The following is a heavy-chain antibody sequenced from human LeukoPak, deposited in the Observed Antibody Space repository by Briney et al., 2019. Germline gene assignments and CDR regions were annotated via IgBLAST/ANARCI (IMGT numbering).Heavy chain of an antibody. J-gene: IGHJ4*02. D-gene: IGHD3-22*01. CDR1: GFTFDGYA. Sequence: PGGSLRLSCAASGFTFDGYAMHWVRQAPGKGLEWVSGISWNSGNIGYADSVKGRFTISRDNAKNSLYLQMNSLRAEDTALYYGAKGHYYDSSGYFDYWGQGTLVTVSS. CDR3: AKGHYYDSSGYFDY. CDR2: ISWNSGNI. V-gene: IGHV3-9*01.